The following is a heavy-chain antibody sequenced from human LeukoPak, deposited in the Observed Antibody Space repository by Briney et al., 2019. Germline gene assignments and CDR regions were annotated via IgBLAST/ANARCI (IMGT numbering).Heavy chain of an antibody. J-gene: IGHJ3*02. CDR1: GFTFSSYW. Sequence: GGSLRLSCAASGFTFSSYWMHWVRQAPGKGLVWVSYITTDGSTTAYADSVKGRFTISRDNAENTLYLQMNSLRAEDTAVYYCVRGMNDAFDIWGQGTMVTVSS. CDR2: ITTDGSTT. CDR3: VRGMNDAFDI. V-gene: IGHV3-74*01.